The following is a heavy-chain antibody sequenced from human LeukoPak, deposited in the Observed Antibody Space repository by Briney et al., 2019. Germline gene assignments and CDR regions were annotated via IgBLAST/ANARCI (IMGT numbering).Heavy chain of an antibody. Sequence: GGSLRLSCAASGCTFSSYGMHWVRQAPGKGLEWVAVIWYDGSNKYYADSLKGRFTVSRDNSKNTLYLQMNSLRAEDTVVYHCARQLPYYHDSSGYYVFDYWGQGTLVTVSS. J-gene: IGHJ4*02. D-gene: IGHD3-22*01. V-gene: IGHV3-33*01. CDR3: ARQLPYYHDSSGYYVFDY. CDR2: IWYDGSNK. CDR1: GCTFSSYG.